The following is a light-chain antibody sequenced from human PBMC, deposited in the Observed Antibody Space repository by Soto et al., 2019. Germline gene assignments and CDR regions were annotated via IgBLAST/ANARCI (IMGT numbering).Light chain of an antibody. V-gene: IGKV1-5*03. CDR2: GAS. CDR1: QSISNW. Sequence: DILLTQSPSTLSASVGDRVTITCRASQSISNWLAWYQQKPGTAPKLLIYGASTLESGVPSRFSGSRSGTEFTLTVSSLQHDDFATYYCQQYNDSFRYTFGQGTKLEIK. J-gene: IGKJ2*01. CDR3: QQYNDSFRYT.